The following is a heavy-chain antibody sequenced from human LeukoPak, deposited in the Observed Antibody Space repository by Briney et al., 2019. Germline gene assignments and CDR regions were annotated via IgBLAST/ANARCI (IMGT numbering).Heavy chain of an antibody. CDR1: GYTFTGYY. J-gene: IGHJ5*02. V-gene: IGHV1-2*02. Sequence: ASVKVSCKASGYTFTGYYMHWVRQATGQGLEWMGWINPNSGGTNYAQKFQGRVTMTRDTSISTAYMELSRLRSDDTAVYYCARETGWVDNRFDPWGQGTLVTVSS. D-gene: IGHD1-14*01. CDR3: ARETGWVDNRFDP. CDR2: INPNSGGT.